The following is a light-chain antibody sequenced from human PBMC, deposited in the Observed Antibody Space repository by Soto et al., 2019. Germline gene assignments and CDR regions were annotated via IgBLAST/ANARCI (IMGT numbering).Light chain of an antibody. CDR3: QQYNSYFVT. CDR1: QSISNW. J-gene: IGKJ4*01. V-gene: IGKV1-5*03. Sequence: DIQMTQSPSTLSASVGDRVTITCRASQSISNWLAWYQQKPGKAPKLLIYKASSLESGIPSRFSGRGSGTEFTPTISSLQPDDFANYYCQQYNSYFVTFGGETKVEIK. CDR2: KAS.